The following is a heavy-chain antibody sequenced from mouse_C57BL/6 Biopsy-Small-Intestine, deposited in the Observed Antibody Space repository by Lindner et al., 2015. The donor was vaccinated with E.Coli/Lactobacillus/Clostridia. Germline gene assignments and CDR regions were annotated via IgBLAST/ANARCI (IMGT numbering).Heavy chain of an antibody. V-gene: IGHV1-42*01. D-gene: IGHD2-10*01. Sequence: VQLQESGPELVKPGASVKISCKASGYSFTGYYMNWVKQSPEKSLEWIGEINPSTGATSYNQKFKGKATITVDKYSNTAYIQLKSLTSEDSAVYYCARSYYGNLDYWGQGTTLTVSS. CDR3: ARSYYGNLDY. CDR2: INPSTGAT. CDR1: GYSFTGYY. J-gene: IGHJ2*01.